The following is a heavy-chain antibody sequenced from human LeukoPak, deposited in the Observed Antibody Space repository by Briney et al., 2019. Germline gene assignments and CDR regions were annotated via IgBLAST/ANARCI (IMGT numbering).Heavy chain of an antibody. J-gene: IGHJ4*02. CDR1: GFTFSSYS. CDR3: ARDSSSYFDY. CDR2: ISSSSSYI. D-gene: IGHD6-6*01. Sequence: GGSLRLSCAASGFTFSSYSMNWVRQAPGKGLEWVSSISSSSSYIYYADSVKGRFTISRDNAKNSLYLQMNGLRAEDTAVYYCARDSSSYFDYWGQGTLVTVSS. V-gene: IGHV3-21*01.